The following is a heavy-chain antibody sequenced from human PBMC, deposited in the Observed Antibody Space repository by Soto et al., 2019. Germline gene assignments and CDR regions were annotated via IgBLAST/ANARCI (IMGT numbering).Heavy chain of an antibody. V-gene: IGHV3-30-3*01. CDR1: GFTFSSYA. Sequence: GGSLRLSCAASGFTFSSYAMHWVRQAPGKGLEWVAVISYDGSNKYYADSVKGRFTISRDNSKNTLYLHMNSLRAEDSAVYYCARDVYYYGSGTLLHYCLDVWGQGTTVTFSS. CDR2: ISYDGSNK. CDR3: ARDVYYYGSGTLLHYCLDV. J-gene: IGHJ6*02. D-gene: IGHD3-10*01.